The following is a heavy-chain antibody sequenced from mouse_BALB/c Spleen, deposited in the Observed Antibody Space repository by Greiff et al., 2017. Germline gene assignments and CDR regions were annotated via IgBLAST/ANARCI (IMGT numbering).Heavy chain of an antibody. D-gene: IGHD1-1*01. CDR2: ILPGSGST. CDR1: GYTFSSYW. CDR3: ARRLYYGSSYGAMDY. V-gene: IGHV1-9*01. Sequence: QVQLQQSGAELMKPGASVKISCKATGYTFSSYWIEWVKQRPGHGLEWIGEILPGSGSTNYNEKFKGKATFTADTSSNTAYMQLSSLTSEDSAVYYCARRLYYGSSYGAMDYWGQGTSVTVSS. J-gene: IGHJ4*01.